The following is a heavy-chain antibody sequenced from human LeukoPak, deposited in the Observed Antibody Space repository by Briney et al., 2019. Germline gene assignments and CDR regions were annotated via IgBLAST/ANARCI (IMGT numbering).Heavy chain of an antibody. Sequence: GGSLRLSCAASGFTFDDYTMHWVRQAPGKGLEWVSLISWDGGSTYYADSVKGRFTISRDNSKNSLYLQMNSLRTEDTALYYCATDIGSDSSSYVDYWGQGTLVTVSS. V-gene: IGHV3-43*01. CDR2: ISWDGGST. CDR3: ATDIGSDSSSYVDY. D-gene: IGHD6-6*01. J-gene: IGHJ4*02. CDR1: GFTFDDYT.